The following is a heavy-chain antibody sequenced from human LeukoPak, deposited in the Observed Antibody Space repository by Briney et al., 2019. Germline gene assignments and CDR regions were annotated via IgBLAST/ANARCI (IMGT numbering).Heavy chain of an antibody. Sequence: SETLSLTCSVSGGSISTFGHYWGWIRQPPGKGLEWIGSIYSSGNTYYNPSLKSRVTISVDTSKNQFSLKLSSATAADTAVYYCARAGGYSSGWLFWGQGTMVTVSS. CDR3: ARAGGYSSGWLF. D-gene: IGHD6-19*01. CDR2: IYSSGNT. CDR1: GGSISTFGHY. V-gene: IGHV4-39*01. J-gene: IGHJ3*01.